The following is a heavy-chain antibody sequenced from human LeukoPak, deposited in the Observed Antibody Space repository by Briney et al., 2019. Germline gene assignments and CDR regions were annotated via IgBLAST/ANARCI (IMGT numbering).Heavy chain of an antibody. CDR3: TKEGRPKSGGGYFDY. Sequence: GALRLSCAASGFTFNSYAMGWVRQAPGQGLEWVSTVNEGGGRTYYADSVKGRFTVSRDNSKNTLYLQMNSLRADDTGVYYCTKEGRPKSGGGYFDYWGQGARVTVSS. CDR2: VNEGGGRT. CDR1: GFTFNSYA. V-gene: IGHV3-23*01. D-gene: IGHD6-13*01. J-gene: IGHJ4*02.